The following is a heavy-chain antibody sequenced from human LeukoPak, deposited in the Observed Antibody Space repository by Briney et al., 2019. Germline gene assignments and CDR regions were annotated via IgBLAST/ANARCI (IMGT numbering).Heavy chain of an antibody. J-gene: IGHJ4*02. CDR1: GFTFSSYA. V-gene: IGHV3-64*01. CDR3: ARSKNYYDSSGYYYPFDY. CDR2: ISSNGGST. Sequence: GGSLRLSCAASGFTFSSYAMSWVRQAPGKGLEYVSAISSNGGSTYYANSVKGRFTISRDNSKNTLYLQMGSLRAEDMAVYYCARSKNYYDSSGYYYPFDYWGQGTLVTVSS. D-gene: IGHD3-22*01.